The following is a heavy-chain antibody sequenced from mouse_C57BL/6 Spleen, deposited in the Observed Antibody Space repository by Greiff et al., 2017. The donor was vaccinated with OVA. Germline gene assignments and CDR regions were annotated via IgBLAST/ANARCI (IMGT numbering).Heavy chain of an antibody. J-gene: IGHJ4*01. CDR1: GFSLTSYA. V-gene: IGHV2-9-1*01. CDR3: ARVLRYYYGSSSYAMDY. D-gene: IGHD1-1*01. CDR2: IWTGGGT. Sequence: VQLVESGPGLVAPSQSLSITCTVSGFSLTSYAISWVRQPPGKGLEWLGVIWTGGGTNYNSALKSRLSISKDNSKSQVFLKMNSLQTDDTARYYCARVLRYYYGSSSYAMDYWGQGTSVTVSS.